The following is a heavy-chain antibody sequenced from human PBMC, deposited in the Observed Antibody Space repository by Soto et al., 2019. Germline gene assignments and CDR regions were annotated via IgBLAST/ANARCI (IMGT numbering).Heavy chain of an antibody. V-gene: IGHV3-53*01. CDR2: TYSGGST. Sequence: GGSLRRSGAASGFTVSSNYMSWVRQAPGKGLEWVSVTYSGGSTYYADSVKGRFTISRDNSKNTLYLQMNSLRAADTAVYYCARPLGYCSSTSCPRYHGMDLWGQGTTVTVSS. J-gene: IGHJ6*02. D-gene: IGHD2-2*01. CDR1: GFTVSSNY. CDR3: ARPLGYCSSTSCPRYHGMDL.